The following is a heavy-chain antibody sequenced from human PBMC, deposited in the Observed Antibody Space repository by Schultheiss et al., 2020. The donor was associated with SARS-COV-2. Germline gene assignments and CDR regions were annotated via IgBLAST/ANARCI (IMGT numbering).Heavy chain of an antibody. Sequence: SETLSLTCAVYGGSFSGYYWSWIRQPPGKGLEWIGEINHSGSTNYNPSLKSRVTISVDTSKNQFSLKLSSVTAADTAVYYCARGERRWELLAVFDYWGQGTLVTVSS. V-gene: IGHV4-34*01. CDR2: INHSGST. CDR1: GGSFSGYY. CDR3: ARGERRWELLAVFDY. J-gene: IGHJ4*02. D-gene: IGHD1-26*01.